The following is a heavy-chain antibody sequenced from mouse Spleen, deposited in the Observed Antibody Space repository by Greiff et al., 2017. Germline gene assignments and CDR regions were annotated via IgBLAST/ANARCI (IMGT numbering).Heavy chain of an antibody. J-gene: IGHJ3*01. Sequence: QVHVKQSGAELVKPGASVKMSCKASGYTFTTYPIEWMKQNHGKSLEWIGNFHPYNDDTKYNEKFKGKATLTVEKSSSTVYLELSRLTSDDSAVYYCATYGYDKIGFAYWGQGTLVTVSA. CDR1: GYTFTTYP. CDR3: ATYGYDKIGFAY. D-gene: IGHD2-2*01. CDR2: FHPYNDDT. V-gene: IGHV1-47*01.